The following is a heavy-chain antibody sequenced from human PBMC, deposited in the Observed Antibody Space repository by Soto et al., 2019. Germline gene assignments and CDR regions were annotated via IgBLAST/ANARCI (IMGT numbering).Heavy chain of an antibody. Sequence: GGSLRLSCAASGFTFSTYEMNWVRQAPGKGLEWVSYISSSGTTIYYAGSVKGRFTMSRDNAKNSLYLQMYTLRAEDTAVYYCARDQGVIGRVSFDYWGQGTLVTVSS. CDR3: ARDQGVIGRVSFDY. D-gene: IGHD3-16*02. CDR2: ISSSGTTI. CDR1: GFTFSTYE. J-gene: IGHJ4*02. V-gene: IGHV3-48*03.